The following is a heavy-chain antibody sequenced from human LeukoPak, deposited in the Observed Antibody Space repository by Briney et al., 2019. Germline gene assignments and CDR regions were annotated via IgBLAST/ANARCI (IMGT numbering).Heavy chain of an antibody. V-gene: IGHV3-64*01. CDR1: GFTFNTYA. CDR3: ARIMIRGAPSDK. D-gene: IGHD3-10*01. Sequence: GESLRLSCAASGFTFNTYALHWVRQAPGKGLEFVSAISSNGASTYYANSVKGRFTISRDNSKNTLYLQMGSLRAEDMAMYYCARIMIRGAPSDKWGQGTLVTVSS. CDR2: ISSNGAST. J-gene: IGHJ4*02.